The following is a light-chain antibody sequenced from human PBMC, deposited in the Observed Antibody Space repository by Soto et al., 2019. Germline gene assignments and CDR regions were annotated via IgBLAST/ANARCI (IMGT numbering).Light chain of an antibody. CDR3: QQYERYNPS. J-gene: IGKJ4*01. CDR2: DAT. V-gene: IGKV1-16*01. CDR1: QNINSY. Sequence: DIQMTQSPSSLSASVGDRVTIICRASQNINSYLAWFQQKPGKAPKSLIYDATSLQSGVPSRFSGSGSGTYFSLTSSSLQPEDAATYYCQQYERYNPSFGGGTKLEI.